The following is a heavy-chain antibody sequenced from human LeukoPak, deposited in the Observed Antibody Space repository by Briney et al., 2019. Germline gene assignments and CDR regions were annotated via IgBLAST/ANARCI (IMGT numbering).Heavy chain of an antibody. CDR3: ARRSRSPDGWGGGWFQLRITSFDP. Sequence: SETLSLTCTVSGYSISNNFYWARIRQSPGKGLEWIVSINHSWSTYYNPSLKSRVTISVDTSKNQFSLKLTSVTAADTAVYYCARRSRSPDGWGGGWFQLRITSFDPWGQGTLVTVSS. J-gene: IGHJ5*02. CDR1: GYSISNNFY. D-gene: IGHD5-24*01. V-gene: IGHV4-38-2*02. CDR2: INHSWST.